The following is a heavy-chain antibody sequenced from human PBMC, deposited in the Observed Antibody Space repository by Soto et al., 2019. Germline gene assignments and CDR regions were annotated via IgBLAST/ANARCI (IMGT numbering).Heavy chain of an antibody. CDR3: ARSGYDCAFDI. CDR2: IYNSGST. J-gene: IGHJ3*02. D-gene: IGHD5-12*01. V-gene: IGHV4-59*01. Sequence: SETLSLTCTVSGGSISSYYWSWIRQPPGKGLEWIGYIYNSGSTNYNPSLKSRVTISVNTSKNQFSLKVNSVTAADTAVYYCARSGYDCAFDIWGQGTMVTVSS. CDR1: GGSISSYY.